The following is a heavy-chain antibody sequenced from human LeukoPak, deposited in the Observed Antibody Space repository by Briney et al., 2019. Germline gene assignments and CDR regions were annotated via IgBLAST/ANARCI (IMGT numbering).Heavy chain of an antibody. CDR3: ARVPPGDYDSSGYLDY. J-gene: IGHJ4*02. CDR2: IIPILGIA. V-gene: IGHV1-69*04. Sequence: SVKVSCKASGGTFSSYAISWGRQAPGQGLEWMGRIIPILGIANYAQKFQGRVTITADKSTSTAYMELSSLRSEDTAVYYCARVPPGDYDSSGYLDYWGQGTLVTVSS. D-gene: IGHD3-22*01. CDR1: GGTFSSYA.